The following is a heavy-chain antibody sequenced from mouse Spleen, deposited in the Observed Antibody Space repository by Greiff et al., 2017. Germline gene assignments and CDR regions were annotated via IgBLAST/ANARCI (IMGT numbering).Heavy chain of an antibody. Sequence: VKLVESGPELVRPGVSVKISCKGSSYTFTDYAMHWVKQSHAKSLEWIGVISTYYGNTNYNQKFKGKATMTVDKSSSTAYMELARLTSEDSAVYYCAREYGNYWYFDVWGAGTTVTVSS. J-gene: IGHJ1*01. V-gene: IGHV1-67*01. CDR3: AREYGNYWYFDV. CDR2: ISTYYGNT. D-gene: IGHD2-1*01. CDR1: SYTFTDYA.